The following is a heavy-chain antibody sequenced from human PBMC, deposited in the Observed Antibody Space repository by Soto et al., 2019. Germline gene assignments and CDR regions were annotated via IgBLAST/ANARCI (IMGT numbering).Heavy chain of an antibody. V-gene: IGHV3-23*01. D-gene: IGHD3-9*01. CDR1: GFSFNNYA. Sequence: DVQLLESGGGLIQPGGSLRLSCAASGFSFNNYAMAWVRQAPGKALEWVSSIGHSGYSINYGDSVKGRFTISRDNSNNILFLEMTCLRAEDTAVYYCARSDDKDILTGCYNLGQGALVTVSS. CDR2: IGHSGYSI. J-gene: IGHJ4*02. CDR3: ARSDDKDILTGCYN.